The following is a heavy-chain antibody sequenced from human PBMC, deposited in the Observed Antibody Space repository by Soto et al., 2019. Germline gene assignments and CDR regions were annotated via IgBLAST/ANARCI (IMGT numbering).Heavy chain of an antibody. CDR3: ARTFDY. V-gene: IGHV4-30-2*01. J-gene: IGHJ4*02. CDR1: GGSFSGYS. Sequence: PSETLSLTCAVYGGSFSGYSWSWIRQPPGKGLEWIGYIYHSGSTYYNPSLKSRVTISVDRSKNQFSLKLSSVTAADTAVYYCARTFDYWGQGTLVTVSS. CDR2: IYHSGST.